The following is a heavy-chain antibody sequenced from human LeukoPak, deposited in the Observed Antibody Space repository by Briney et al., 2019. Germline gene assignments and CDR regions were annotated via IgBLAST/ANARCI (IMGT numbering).Heavy chain of an antibody. D-gene: IGHD3-22*01. V-gene: IGHV3-7*01. Sequence: GSLILSCAASGFTFSSYWMSWVRQAPGKGLEWVANIKQDGSEKYYVDSVKGRFTISGDNAKNSLYLQMNGLRAEDTAVYYCARNSSGYRRHDYWGQGTLVTVSS. J-gene: IGHJ4*02. CDR1: GFTFSSYW. CDR2: IKQDGSEK. CDR3: ARNSSGYRRHDY.